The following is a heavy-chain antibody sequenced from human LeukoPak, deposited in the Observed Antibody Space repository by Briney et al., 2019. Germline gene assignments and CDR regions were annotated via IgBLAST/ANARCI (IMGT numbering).Heavy chain of an antibody. CDR1: GGSFSGYY. CDR3: ARGWGIAVAGLDY. D-gene: IGHD6-19*01. V-gene: IGHV4-34*01. J-gene: IGHJ4*02. CDR2: INHSGST. Sequence: MTSETLSLTCAVYGGSFSGYYWSWTRQPPGKGLEWIGEINHSGSTNYNPSLKSRVTISVDTSKNQFSLKLSSVTAADTAVYYCARGWGIAVAGLDYWGQGTLVTVSS.